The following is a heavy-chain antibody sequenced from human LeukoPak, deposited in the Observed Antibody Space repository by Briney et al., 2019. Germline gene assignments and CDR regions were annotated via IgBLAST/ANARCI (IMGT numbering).Heavy chain of an antibody. CDR2: INPNSGGT. V-gene: IGHV1-2*02. CDR1: GYTFTGHY. D-gene: IGHD3-3*01. J-gene: IGHJ5*02. Sequence: ASVKVSCKASGYTFTGHYMHWVRQAPGQGLEWMGWINPNSGGTNYAQKFQGRVTMTRDTSISTAYMELSRLRSDDTAVYYCARGFGVLRFLEWLWSWGQGTLVTVSS. CDR3: ARGFGVLRFLEWLWS.